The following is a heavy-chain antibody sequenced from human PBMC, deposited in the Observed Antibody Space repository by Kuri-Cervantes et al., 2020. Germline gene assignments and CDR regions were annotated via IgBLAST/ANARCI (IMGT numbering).Heavy chain of an antibody. V-gene: IGHV3-66*02. CDR2: MYSSGDT. D-gene: IGHD2-15*01. CDR3: ARGNKYCSVTSCHTSFDF. Sequence: GESLNISCAASGFTVSSNYMNWVRQAPGKGLELVSIMYSSGDTFYAYSVKGRFTVSRDNSINKLYLQLSSLRPEDTAVYYCARGNKYCSVTSCHTSFDFWGQGALVTVSS. J-gene: IGHJ4*02. CDR1: GFTVSSNY.